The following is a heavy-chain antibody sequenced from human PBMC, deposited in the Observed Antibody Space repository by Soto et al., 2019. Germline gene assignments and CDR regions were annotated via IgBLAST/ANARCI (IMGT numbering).Heavy chain of an antibody. CDR3: ARDPRRTRGWHFDL. CDR2: VYVSGDT. J-gene: IGHJ2*01. CDR1: GGSISTSDYY. D-gene: IGHD3-10*01. V-gene: IGHV4-31*03. Sequence: SETLSLTCTVSGGSISTSDYYWSWIRQHPVRGLEWIGYVYVSGDTLYNPSLESRVVISVETSENRFSLKLTSVTAADTAVYYCARDPRRTRGWHFDLWGRGTLVTAPQ.